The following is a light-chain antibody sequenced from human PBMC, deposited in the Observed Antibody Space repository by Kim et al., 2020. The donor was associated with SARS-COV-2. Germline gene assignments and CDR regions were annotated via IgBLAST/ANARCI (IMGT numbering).Light chain of an antibody. Sequence: QSVLTQPPSASGTPGQRVTISCSGSSSNIGRNSVTLYQQLPGTAPQLLIYSNNQRPSGVPDRFSGSQSGTAGSLAISGLQSEDEADDYCEAGDDSLNGWVFGGGTQLTVL. CDR1: SSNIGRNS. V-gene: IGLV1-44*01. CDR3: EAGDDSLNGWV. CDR2: SNN. J-gene: IGLJ3*02.